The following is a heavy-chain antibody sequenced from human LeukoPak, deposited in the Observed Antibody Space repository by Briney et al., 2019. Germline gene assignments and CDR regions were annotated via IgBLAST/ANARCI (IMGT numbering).Heavy chain of an antibody. CDR3: ARARGITIFGVLTSRYNWFDP. Sequence: SETLSLTCTVSGGSISSYYWSWIRQPPGKGLEWIGYIYYSGSTNYNPSLKSRVTISVDTSKNQFSLKLSSVTAADTAVYYCARARGITIFGVLTSRYNWFDPWGQGTLATVSS. J-gene: IGHJ5*02. V-gene: IGHV4-59*01. CDR1: GGSISSYY. CDR2: IYYSGST. D-gene: IGHD3-3*01.